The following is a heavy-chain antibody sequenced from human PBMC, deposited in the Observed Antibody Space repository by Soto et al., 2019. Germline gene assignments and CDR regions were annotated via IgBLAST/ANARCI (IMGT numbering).Heavy chain of an antibody. CDR1: GFTFDDYA. Sequence: EVQLVESGGGLVQPGRSLRLSCAASGFTFDDYAMHWVRQAPGKGLEWVSGISWNSGSIGYADSVKGRFTISRDNAKNSLYLQMTSLRAEDTALYYCAKALSSGSTDFDYGGQGTLVTVSS. J-gene: IGHJ4*02. V-gene: IGHV3-9*01. CDR2: ISWNSGSI. D-gene: IGHD6-19*01. CDR3: AKALSSGSTDFDY.